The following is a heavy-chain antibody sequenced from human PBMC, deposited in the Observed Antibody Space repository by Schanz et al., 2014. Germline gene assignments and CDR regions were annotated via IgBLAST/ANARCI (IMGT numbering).Heavy chain of an antibody. J-gene: IGHJ3*02. CDR3: ATNMVQGTISDAFDI. CDR2: INHSGNN. V-gene: IGHV4-34*02. D-gene: IGHD3-10*01. Sequence: QVQLQQWGAGLLKPSETLSLTCDVYGGSFSGYFWSWIRQPPGKGLEWIGEINHSGNNYYNPSLKSRVTISVDTSKNQFSLKLTSVTAADTAVYYCATNMVQGTISDAFDIWGQGTMVIVSS. CDR1: GGSFSGYF.